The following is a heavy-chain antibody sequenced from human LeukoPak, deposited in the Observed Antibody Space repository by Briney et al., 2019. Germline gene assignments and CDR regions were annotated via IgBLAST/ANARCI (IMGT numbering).Heavy chain of an antibody. D-gene: IGHD6-19*01. V-gene: IGHV4-39*07. CDR1: GDSSSNTIYY. CDR2: IDYSGNT. CDR3: AREYTLYRSGWFLDY. Sequence: SETLSLTCTVSGDSSSNTIYYWGWIRQPPGKGLKWIGSIDYSGNTYYNPSLKSRATISIDTSKHQFSLKLSSVTAADTAVYYCAREYTLYRSGWFLDYWGQGTVVTVSS. J-gene: IGHJ4*02.